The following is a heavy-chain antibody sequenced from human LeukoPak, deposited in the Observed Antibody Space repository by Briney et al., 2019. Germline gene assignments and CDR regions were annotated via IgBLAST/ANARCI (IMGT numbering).Heavy chain of an antibody. CDR2: ISGSGGST. CDR1: GFNFRDHW. J-gene: IGHJ4*02. V-gene: IGHV3-23*01. CDR3: AKDPFGDY. Sequence: GGSLRLSCAVSGFNFRDHWMDWVRQAPGKGLEWVSAISGSGGSTYYADSVKGRFTISRDNSKNTLYLEMNSLSAEDTAVYYCAKDPFGDYWGQGTLVTVSS. D-gene: IGHD3-3*01.